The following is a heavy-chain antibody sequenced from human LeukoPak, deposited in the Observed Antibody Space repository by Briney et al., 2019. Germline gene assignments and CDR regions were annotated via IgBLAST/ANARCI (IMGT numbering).Heavy chain of an antibody. Sequence: PSETLSLTCTVSGGSISSSSYYWGWVRQPPGTGLDCIGSIYYSGSTYYNPSLKSRVTISVDTSKNQFSLKLSSVTAADTAVYYCARQLGYCSSTSCYADKVDYWGQGTLVTVSS. V-gene: IGHV4-39*01. CDR1: GGSISSSSYY. D-gene: IGHD2-2*01. CDR3: ARQLGYCSSTSCYADKVDY. CDR2: IYYSGST. J-gene: IGHJ4*02.